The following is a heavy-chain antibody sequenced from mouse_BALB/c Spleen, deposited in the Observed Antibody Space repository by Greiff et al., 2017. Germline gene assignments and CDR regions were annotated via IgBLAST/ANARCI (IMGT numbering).Heavy chain of an antibody. Sequence: EVQGVESGGGLVQPGGSRKLSCAASGFTFSSFGMHWVRQAPEKGLEWVAYISSGSSTIFYADTVKGLFPISRANPKNTLFLQMTSLRSDDTSMYYCARTMITTGYFDYWGQGTTLTVSS. CDR3: ARTMITTGYFDY. D-gene: IGHD2-4*01. V-gene: IGHV5-17*02. CDR1: GFTFSSFG. J-gene: IGHJ2*01. CDR2: ISSGSSTI.